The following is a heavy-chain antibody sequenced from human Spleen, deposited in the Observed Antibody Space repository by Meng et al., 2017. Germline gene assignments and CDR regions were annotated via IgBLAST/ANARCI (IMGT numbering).Heavy chain of an antibody. J-gene: IGHJ4*02. CDR2: INPNSGGT. Sequence: ASVKVSCKASGYTFTGYYMHWVRQAPGQGLEWMGRINPNSGGTNYAQKFQGRVTMTRDTSISTAYMELSRLRSDDTAVYYCARPWPRSGYKDYWGQGTLVTVSS. CDR1: GYTFTGYY. D-gene: IGHD5-12*01. CDR3: ARPWPRSGYKDY. V-gene: IGHV1-2*06.